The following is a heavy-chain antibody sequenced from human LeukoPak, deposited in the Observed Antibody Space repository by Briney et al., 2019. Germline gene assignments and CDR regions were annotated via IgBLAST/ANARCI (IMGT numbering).Heavy chain of an antibody. J-gene: IGHJ4*02. V-gene: IGHV4-34*01. CDR2: INHSGST. D-gene: IGHD3-3*01. CDR1: GGSFSGYY. Sequence: SETLSLTCAVYGGSFSGYYWSWIRQPPGKGLEWIGEINHSGSTNYNPSLKSRVTISVDTSKNQFSLKLSSVTAADTAVYYCARGSDFWSGYSFDYWGQGTLVTVSS. CDR3: ARGSDFWSGYSFDY.